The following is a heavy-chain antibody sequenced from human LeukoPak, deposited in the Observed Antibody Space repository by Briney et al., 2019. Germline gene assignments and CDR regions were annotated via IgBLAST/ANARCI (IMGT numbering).Heavy chain of an antibody. CDR2: INTNTGNP. J-gene: IGHJ4*02. Sequence: GASVKVSCKASGYTFTSYAMNWVRQAPGQGLEWMGWINTNTGNPTYAQGFTGRFVFSLDTSVSTAYLQMNSLRAEDTAVYYCAKSRRDAYNFDFDYWGQGTLVTVSS. V-gene: IGHV7-4-1*02. CDR3: AKSRRDAYNFDFDY. D-gene: IGHD5-24*01. CDR1: GYTFTSYA.